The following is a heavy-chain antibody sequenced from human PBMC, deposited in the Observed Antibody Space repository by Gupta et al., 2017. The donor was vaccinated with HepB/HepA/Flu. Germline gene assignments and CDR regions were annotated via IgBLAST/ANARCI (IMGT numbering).Heavy chain of an antibody. CDR3: ARRHDFWSGNFDY. V-gene: IGHV4-59*08. D-gene: IGHD3-3*01. CDR2: IYYSGST. J-gene: IGHJ4*02. CDR1: GGSISSYY. Sequence: QVQLQESGPGLVKPSETLSLTCTVSGGSISSYYWSWIRQPPGKGVEWIGYIYYSGSTNYNPSLKSRVTISVDTSKNQFSLKLSSVTAADTAVYYCARRHDFWSGNFDYWGQGTLVTVSS.